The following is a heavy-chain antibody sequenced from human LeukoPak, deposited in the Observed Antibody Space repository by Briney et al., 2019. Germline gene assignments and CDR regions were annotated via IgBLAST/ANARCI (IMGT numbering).Heavy chain of an antibody. V-gene: IGHV4-38-2*02. CDR3: ARLRWQLVVFDY. CDR2: IYHSGST. J-gene: IGHJ4*02. Sequence: TSETLSLTCNVSGYPISRGYYWGWIRQPPGKGLEWIGSIYHSGSTYYNPSLKSRVTISVDTSKNQFSLKLSSVTAADTAVYYCARLRWQLVVFDYWGQGTLVTVSS. D-gene: IGHD6-6*01. CDR1: GYPISRGYY.